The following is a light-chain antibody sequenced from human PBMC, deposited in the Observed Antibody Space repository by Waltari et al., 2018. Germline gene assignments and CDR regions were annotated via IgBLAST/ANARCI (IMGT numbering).Light chain of an antibody. CDR2: RAS. CDR3: QQYNSYPFT. CDR1: QPINNW. Sequence: DIQMTQSPSPLSASVGDRVTITCRASQPINNWLAWYQQKPGKAPQLLIQRASVLQSGVPSRFIGSGSGTDFTLTISSLQADDFATYYCQQYNSYPFTFGGGTKVEIK. J-gene: IGKJ4*01. V-gene: IGKV1-5*03.